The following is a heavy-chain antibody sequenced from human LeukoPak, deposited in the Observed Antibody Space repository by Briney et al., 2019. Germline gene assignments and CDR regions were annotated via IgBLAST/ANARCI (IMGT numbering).Heavy chain of an antibody. V-gene: IGHV3-9*01. Sequence: GGSLRLSCAASGFTFDDYAMHWVRQAPGKGLEWVSGISWNSGSIGYADSVKGRFTISRDNAKNSLYLQMNSLRAEDTALYYCAKDPNGYSSGGNDYWGQGTLVTVSS. D-gene: IGHD6-19*01. CDR3: AKDPNGYSSGGNDY. J-gene: IGHJ4*02. CDR1: GFTFDDYA. CDR2: ISWNSGSI.